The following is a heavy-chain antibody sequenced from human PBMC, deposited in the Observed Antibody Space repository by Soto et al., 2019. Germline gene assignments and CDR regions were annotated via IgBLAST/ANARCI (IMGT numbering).Heavy chain of an antibody. CDR3: ARVTGATFRDAFDI. V-gene: IGHV1-2*04. CDR1: GYTFTGYY. D-gene: IGHD3-9*01. CDR2: INPNSGGT. Sequence: ASVKVSCKASGYTFTGYYMHWVRQAPGQGLEWMGWINPNSGGTNYAQKFQGWVTMTRDTSISTAYMELSRLRSDDTAVYYCARVTGATFRDAFDIWGQGTMVTVSS. J-gene: IGHJ3*02.